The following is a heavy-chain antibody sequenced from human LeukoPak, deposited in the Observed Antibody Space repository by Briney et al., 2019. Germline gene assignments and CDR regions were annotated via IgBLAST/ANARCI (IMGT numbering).Heavy chain of an antibody. Sequence: QPGGSLRLSCAASGFTFSDHYMDWVRQAPGKGLEWVGRTRNKASTYTTEYAASVKGRFTISRDDSKNSLYLQMNSLKTEDTAVYYCTRAAFGGTPGDNWGQGTLVTVSS. CDR2: TRNKASTYTT. CDR1: GFTFSDHY. D-gene: IGHD3-16*01. CDR3: TRAAFGGTPGDN. V-gene: IGHV3-72*01. J-gene: IGHJ4*02.